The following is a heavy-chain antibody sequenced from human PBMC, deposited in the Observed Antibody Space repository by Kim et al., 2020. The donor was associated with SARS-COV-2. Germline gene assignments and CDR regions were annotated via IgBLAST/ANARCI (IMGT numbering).Heavy chain of an antibody. CDR3: ARQEDTAMVSYYYYGMDV. CDR2: IYYSGST. J-gene: IGHJ6*02. V-gene: IGHV4-39*01. Sequence: SETLSLTCTVSGGSISSSSYYWGWIRQPPGKGLEWIGSIYYSGSTYYNPSLKSRVTISVDTSKNQFSLKLSSVTAADTAVYYCARQEDTAMVSYYYYGMDVWGQGTTVTVSS. CDR1: GGSISSSSYY. D-gene: IGHD5-18*01.